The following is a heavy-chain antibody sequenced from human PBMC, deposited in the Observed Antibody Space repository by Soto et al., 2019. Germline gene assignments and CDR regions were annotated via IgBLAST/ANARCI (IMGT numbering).Heavy chain of an antibody. CDR1: GGTFSSYA. Sequence: ASVKVSCKASGGTFSSYAISWVRQAPGQGLEWMGGIIPIFGTANYAQKFQGRVTITADESTSTAYMELSSLRSEDTAVYYCARDYYDSSGSLRGFDPWGRGTLVTVSS. D-gene: IGHD3-22*01. V-gene: IGHV1-69*13. J-gene: IGHJ5*02. CDR2: IIPIFGTA. CDR3: ARDYYDSSGSLRGFDP.